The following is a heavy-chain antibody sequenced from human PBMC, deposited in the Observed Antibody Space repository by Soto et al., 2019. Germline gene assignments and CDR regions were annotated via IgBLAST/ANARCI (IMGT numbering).Heavy chain of an antibody. J-gene: IGHJ6*02. CDR2: ISSYNGDT. CDR1: GYTFTRSG. V-gene: IGHV1-18*01. Sequence: GASVKVSCKAPGYTFTRSGISWVRQAPAQGPERMGWISSYNGDTNYAQTFQGRVTMTTDTSTSTAYMELRSLRSDDTAVHYCAREGVAGDYYYGMDVWGQGTPVTVSS. D-gene: IGHD5-12*01. CDR3: AREGVAGDYYYGMDV.